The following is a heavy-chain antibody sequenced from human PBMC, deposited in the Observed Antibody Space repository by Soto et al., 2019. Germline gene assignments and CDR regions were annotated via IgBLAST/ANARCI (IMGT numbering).Heavy chain of an antibody. CDR2: ITSDTKTI. D-gene: IGHD6-19*01. J-gene: IGHJ4*02. V-gene: IGHV3-48*02. Sequence: PGGSLRLSCAASGFRFNIYSMNWIRQAPGKGLEWFAYITSDTKTIRYADSVTGRFTISRDNDKNSVDLQMNSLRDEDTAMYYCARSVEGHFDYWGQGTVVTVSS. CDR3: ARSVEGHFDY. CDR1: GFRFNIYS.